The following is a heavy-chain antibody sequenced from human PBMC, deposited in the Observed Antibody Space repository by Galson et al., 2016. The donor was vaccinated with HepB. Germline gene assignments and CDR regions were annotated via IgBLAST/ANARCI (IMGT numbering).Heavy chain of an antibody. J-gene: IGHJ5*02. CDR1: GFSFSDYS. CDR3: ARSEILPANWFDP. CDR2: ISSGGSHI. Sequence: SLRLSCAASGFSFSDYSMNWVRQAPGKGLEWVSSISSGGSHIYYADSAKGRFIISRDNAKNSLYLQMNSLRAEDTSVYYFARSEILPANWFDPWGQGPVVTVSS. D-gene: IGHD3-10*01. V-gene: IGHV3-21*01.